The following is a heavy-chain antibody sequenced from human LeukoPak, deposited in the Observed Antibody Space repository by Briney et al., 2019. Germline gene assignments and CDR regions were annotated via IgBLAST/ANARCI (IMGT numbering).Heavy chain of an antibody. CDR3: ARHSSSWEARFDY. D-gene: IGHD6-13*01. CDR2: IYYSRST. CDR1: VGSISSYY. Sequence: SETLSLTCTVSVGSISSYYWSWIRQPPGKRLEWIGYIYYSRSTNYNPSLKSRVTISGDTSKNQFSLKLSSVTAADTAVYYCARHSSSWEARFDYWGQGTLVTVSS. V-gene: IGHV4-59*08. J-gene: IGHJ4*02.